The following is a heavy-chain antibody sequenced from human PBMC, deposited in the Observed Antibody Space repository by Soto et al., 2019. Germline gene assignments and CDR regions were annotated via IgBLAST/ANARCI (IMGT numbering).Heavy chain of an antibody. CDR3: AAHIDYYDSSGYSAGGWFDP. J-gene: IGHJ5*02. D-gene: IGHD3-22*01. CDR2: IYYSGST. Sequence: SETLSLTCTVSGGSISSGDYYWSWIRQPPGKGLEWIGYIYYSGSTYYNPSLKSRVTISVDTSKNQFSLKLSSVTAADTAVYYCAAHIDYYDSSGYSAGGWFDPWGQGTLVTVSS. CDR1: GGSISSGDYY. V-gene: IGHV4-30-4*01.